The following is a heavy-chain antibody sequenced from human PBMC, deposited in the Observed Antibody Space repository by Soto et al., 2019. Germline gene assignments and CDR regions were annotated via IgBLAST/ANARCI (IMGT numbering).Heavy chain of an antibody. CDR3: AREVGRGSGSYYLDY. D-gene: IGHD3-16*01. J-gene: IGHJ4*02. CDR1: GFTFSMYW. Sequence: EVQLVESGGGLVQPGGSLRLSCAASGFTFSMYWMHWVRQAPGKGLLWVSRINGDGTDTTYAASVTGRFTISRDNAKNTVYLQMNGLRAEDTAVYYCAREVGRGSGSYYLDYWGQETLVTVSS. CDR2: INGDGTDT. V-gene: IGHV3-74*03.